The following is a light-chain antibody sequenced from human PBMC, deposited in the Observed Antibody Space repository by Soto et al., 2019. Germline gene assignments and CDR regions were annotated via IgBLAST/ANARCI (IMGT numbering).Light chain of an antibody. CDR2: GAS. CDR1: QSVSSK. J-gene: IGKJ2*02. CDR3: QQYYNWPPCT. V-gene: IGKV3-15*01. Sequence: EIVMTQSPATLSVSPGERATLSCRASQSVSSKLAWYQQKPGQAPRLLIYGASTRATGIPARFSGSGSGTEFTLTISSLQSEDFGVYYCQQYYNWPPCTFCQGTKLEIK.